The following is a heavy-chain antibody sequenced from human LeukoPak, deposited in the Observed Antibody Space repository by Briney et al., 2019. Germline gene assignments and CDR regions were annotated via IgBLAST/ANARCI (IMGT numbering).Heavy chain of an antibody. D-gene: IGHD1-1*01. J-gene: IGHJ4*02. CDR2: INPRGDAT. CDR1: GNTFIGYW. CDR3: AREGQQLKHFDY. V-gene: IGHV1-46*01. Sequence: GASVKVSCKASGNTFIGYWIHWVRQAPGQGLEWMGAINPRGDATIGAQKFQGRVTTTRDTSTSTVYIGLSSLRSEDTAVYCAREGQQLKHFDYWGQGTLVTVSS.